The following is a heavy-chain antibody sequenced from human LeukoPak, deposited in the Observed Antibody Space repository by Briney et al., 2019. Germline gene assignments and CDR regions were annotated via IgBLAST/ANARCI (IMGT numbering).Heavy chain of an antibody. CDR2: ISGSGGRT. CDR3: ATPPTVTRNY. CDR1: GFTFSSYA. V-gene: IGHV3-23*01. J-gene: IGHJ4*02. D-gene: IGHD4-17*01. Sequence: PGGSLRLSCPASGFTFSSYAMSWVRQAPGKGLEWVSSISGSGGRTHYADSVRGRFTISRDNSKNTLYLQMDSLRAEDTAVYYCATPPTVTRNYWGQGTLVTVSS.